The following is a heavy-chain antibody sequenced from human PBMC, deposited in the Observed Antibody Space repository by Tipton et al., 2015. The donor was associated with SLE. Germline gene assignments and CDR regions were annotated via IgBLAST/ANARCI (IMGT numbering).Heavy chain of an antibody. D-gene: IGHD6-19*01. CDR3: ARQGVAGYYYYGMDV. J-gene: IGHJ6*02. V-gene: IGHV4-59*08. Sequence: LRLSCTVSGGSISSYYWSWIRQPPGKGLEWIGYIYYSGSTNYNPSLKSRVTISVDTSKNQFSLKLSSVTGADTAVYYCARQGVAGYYYYGMDVWGQGTTVTVSS. CDR1: GGSISSYY. CDR2: IYYSGST.